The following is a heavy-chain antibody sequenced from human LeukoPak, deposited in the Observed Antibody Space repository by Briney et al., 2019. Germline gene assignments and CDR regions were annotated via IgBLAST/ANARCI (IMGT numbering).Heavy chain of an antibody. CDR3: ARPLRRSSWSNWFDP. CDR2: INHSGST. V-gene: IGHV4-34*01. J-gene: IGHJ5*02. Sequence: SSETLSLTCAVYGGSFSGYYWSWIRQPPGKGLEWIGEINHSGSTNYNPSLKSRVTISVDTSKNQFSLKLSSVTAADTAVYYCARPLRRSSWSNWFDPWGQGTLVTVSS. D-gene: IGHD6-13*01. CDR1: GGSFSGYY.